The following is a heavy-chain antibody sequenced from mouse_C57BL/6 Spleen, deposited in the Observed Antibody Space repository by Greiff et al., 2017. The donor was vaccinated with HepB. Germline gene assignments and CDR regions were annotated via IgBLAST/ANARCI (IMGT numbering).Heavy chain of an antibody. CDR3: ARQGVITTVVDHYAMDY. CDR2: ISSGGSYT. D-gene: IGHD1-1*01. V-gene: IGHV5-6*01. J-gene: IGHJ4*01. Sequence: EVKLVESGGDLVKPGGSLKLSCAASGFTFSSYGMSWVRQTPDKRLEWVATISSGGSYTYYPDSVKGRFTIARDNAKNTLYLQMSSLKSEDTAMYYCARQGVITTVVDHYAMDYWGQGTSVTVSS. CDR1: GFTFSSYG.